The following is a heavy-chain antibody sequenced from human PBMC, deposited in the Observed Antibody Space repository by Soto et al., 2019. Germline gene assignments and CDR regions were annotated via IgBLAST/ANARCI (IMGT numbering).Heavy chain of an antibody. CDR2: INPNSGGT. CDR3: AKITMVRGDLDYYGMDV. V-gene: IGHV1-2*02. D-gene: IGHD3-10*01. J-gene: IGHJ6*02. CDR1: GYTFTGYY. Sequence: GASVKVSCKASGYTFTGYYMHWVRQAPGQGLEWMGWINPNSGGTNYAQKFQGRVTMTRDTSISTAYMELSRLRSDDTAVYYCAKITMVRGDLDYYGMDVWGRGTTVTVSS.